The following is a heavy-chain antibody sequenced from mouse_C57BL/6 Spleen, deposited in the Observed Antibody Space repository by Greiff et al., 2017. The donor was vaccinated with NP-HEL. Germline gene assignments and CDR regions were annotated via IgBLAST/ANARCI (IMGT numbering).Heavy chain of an antibody. D-gene: IGHD1-1*01. CDR2: IRLKSDNYAT. J-gene: IGHJ3*01. V-gene: IGHV6-3*01. CDR1: GFTFSNYW. Sequence: EVKLQESGGGLVQPGGSMKLSCVASGFTFSNYWMNWVRQSPEKGLEWVAQIRLKSDNYATHYAESVKGRFTISRDDSKSSVYLQMNNLRAEDTGIYYCTGRYGRFAYWGQGTLVTVSA. CDR3: TGRYGRFAY.